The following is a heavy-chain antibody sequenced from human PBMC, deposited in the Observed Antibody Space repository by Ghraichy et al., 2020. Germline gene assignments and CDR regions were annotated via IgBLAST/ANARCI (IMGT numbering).Heavy chain of an antibody. CDR3: ANSLSSSSAFDY. D-gene: IGHD6-13*01. J-gene: IGHJ4*02. V-gene: IGHV3-48*02. CDR2: ISSTSNTI. Sequence: GGSLRLSCAVSGFTFSSSNMNWVRQAPGKGLEWVSFISSTSNTINYADSVKGRFTISRDNAKNSLYLQMNSLRDEDTAVYYCANSLSSSSAFDYWGQGTLVTVSS. CDR1: GFTFSSSN.